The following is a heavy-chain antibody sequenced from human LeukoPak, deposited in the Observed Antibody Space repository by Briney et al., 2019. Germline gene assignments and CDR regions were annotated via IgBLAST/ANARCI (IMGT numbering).Heavy chain of an antibody. D-gene: IGHD3-22*01. V-gene: IGHV1-18*01. Sequence: ASVKVSCKASGYTFTSDGISGVRQAPGHGLEWMGWISAYNGNTNYAQKLQGRVTMTTDTSTSTAYMELRSLRSDDTAVYYCARGSSGYRYFYYYGMDVWGQGTTVTVSS. CDR3: ARGSSGYRYFYYYGMDV. CDR2: ISAYNGNT. CDR1: GYTFTSDG. J-gene: IGHJ6*02.